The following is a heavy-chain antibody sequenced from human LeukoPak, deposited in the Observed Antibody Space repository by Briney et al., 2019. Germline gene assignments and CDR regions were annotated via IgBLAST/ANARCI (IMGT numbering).Heavy chain of an antibody. CDR2: ISSSSSYI. J-gene: IGHJ4*02. Sequence: GGSVRLSCVASGFTFSSYSMNWVRQAPGKGLEWVSSISSSSSYIYYADSVKGRFTISRDNAKNSLYLQMNSLRAEDTALYYCARVKGIWFGEFDYWGQGTLVTVSS. D-gene: IGHD3-10*01. CDR1: GFTFSSYS. V-gene: IGHV3-21*04. CDR3: ARVKGIWFGEFDY.